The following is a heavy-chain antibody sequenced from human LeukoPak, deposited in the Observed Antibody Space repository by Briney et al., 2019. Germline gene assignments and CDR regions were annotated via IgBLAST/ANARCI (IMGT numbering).Heavy chain of an antibody. CDR3: ARELLRFLEWGGAFDI. Sequence: GGSLRLSCAASGFTFSSYAMSWVRQAPGKGLEWVSAISGSGGSTYYADSVKGRFTISRDNSKNTLYLQMNSLRAEDTAVYYCARELLRFLEWGGAFDIWGQGTTVTVSS. V-gene: IGHV3-23*01. D-gene: IGHD3-3*01. CDR2: ISGSGGST. CDR1: GFTFSSYA. J-gene: IGHJ3*02.